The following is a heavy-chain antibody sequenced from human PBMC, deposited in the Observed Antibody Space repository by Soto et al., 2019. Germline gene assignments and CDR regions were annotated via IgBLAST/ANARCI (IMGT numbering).Heavy chain of an antibody. V-gene: IGHV1-18*01. D-gene: IGHD5-12*01. CDR3: ARVERWLQPTTYFDY. J-gene: IGHJ4*02. CDR1: GYTFTSYA. CDR2: ISAYNGNT. Sequence: ASDKVSSKPSGYTFTSYAMHWVRPAPGQRPEWMGVISAYNGNTNYSQKLQRRVTMTTDTSPSTAYMELRSLRSDDTAVYYCARVERWLQPTTYFDYWGQGTLVTGSS.